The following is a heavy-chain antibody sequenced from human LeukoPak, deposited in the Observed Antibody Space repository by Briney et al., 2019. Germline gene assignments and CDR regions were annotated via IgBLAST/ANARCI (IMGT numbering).Heavy chain of an antibody. D-gene: IGHD1-1*01. CDR2: IRKDGHEI. CDR1: GFSFSTSW. CDR3: ARDGDSWNDFDH. J-gene: IGHJ4*02. Sequence: GGSLRLSCVTSGFSFSTSWMTWVRQAPGKGLEWVANIRKDGHEIHYADSVKGRFTISRDNTKNSLYLQMSSLSVEDTALYYCARDGDSWNDFDHWGQGTLVTVSS. V-gene: IGHV3-7*01.